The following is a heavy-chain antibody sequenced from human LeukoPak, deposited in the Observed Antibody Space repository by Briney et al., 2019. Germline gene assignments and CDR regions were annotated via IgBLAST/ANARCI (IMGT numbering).Heavy chain of an antibody. J-gene: IGHJ4*02. CDR1: GGSFSGYY. V-gene: IGHV4-59*10. D-gene: IGHD3-22*01. CDR2: IYNSGTT. CDR3: ARGPYYYDSSGYVDY. Sequence: SSETLSLTCAVYGGSFSGYYWSWIRQPAGKGLEWIGRIYNSGTTNYNPSLKSRVTMSVDTSKNQFSLKLSSVTAADTAVYYCARGPYYYDSSGYVDYRGQGTLVTVSS.